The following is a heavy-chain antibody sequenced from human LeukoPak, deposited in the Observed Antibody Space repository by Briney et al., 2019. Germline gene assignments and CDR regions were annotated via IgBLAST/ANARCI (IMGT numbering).Heavy chain of an antibody. Sequence: GGSLRLSCAASGFTFSSYGMHWVRQAPGKGLEWVAVISYDGSNKYYADSVKGRFTISRDSSKNTLYLQMNSLRAEDTAVYYCAKDYGELTYYYYGMDVWGQGTTVTVSS. CDR3: AKDYGELTYYYYGMDV. CDR1: GFTFSSYG. J-gene: IGHJ6*02. V-gene: IGHV3-30*18. D-gene: IGHD3-10*01. CDR2: ISYDGSNK.